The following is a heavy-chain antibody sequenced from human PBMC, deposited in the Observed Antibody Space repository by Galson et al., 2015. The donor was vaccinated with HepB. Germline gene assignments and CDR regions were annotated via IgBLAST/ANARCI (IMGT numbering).Heavy chain of an antibody. CDR3: AKDSGFGGEDY. D-gene: IGHD3-16*01. CDR2: VRGSGTGT. CDR1: GFTFYVYT. Sequence: SLRLSCAASGFTFYVYTMNWVRQAPGKGLEWVSAVRGSGTGTWYADSVKGRFTTSRDDSKNTVILQMNSLRAEDTAIYYCAKDSGFGGEDYWGQGVLVTVSS. V-gene: IGHV3-23*01. J-gene: IGHJ4*02.